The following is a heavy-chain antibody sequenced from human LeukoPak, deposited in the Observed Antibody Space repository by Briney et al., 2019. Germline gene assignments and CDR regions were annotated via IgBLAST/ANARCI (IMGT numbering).Heavy chain of an antibody. J-gene: IGHJ4*02. CDR1: GGTFSSYA. CDR2: IIPIFGTA. V-gene: IGHV1-69*01. Sequence: ASVKVSCKASGGTFSSYAISWVRQAPGQGLEWMGGIIPIFGTANYAQKFQGRVTITADESTSTAYMELSSLRSEDTAVYYCARDSSRSYYDSSGYYDYWGQGPLVTVSS. D-gene: IGHD3-22*01. CDR3: ARDSSRSYYDSSGYYDY.